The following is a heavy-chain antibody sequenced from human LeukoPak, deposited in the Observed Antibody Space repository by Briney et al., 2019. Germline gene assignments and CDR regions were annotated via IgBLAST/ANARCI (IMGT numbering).Heavy chain of an antibody. D-gene: IGHD6-25*01. CDR3: AKVLTAAGLDL. J-gene: IGHJ5*02. CDR2: IHDDGRT. V-gene: IGHV4/OR15-8*01. Sequence: SETLPLTCSVSGGSMSDSITWGWVRQPPGKGLEWLANIHDDGRTAPNPSLRSRLTISQDRSKNQFSLKVSSVTAADTAFYYCAKVLTAAGLDLWGQGILVTVSS. CDR1: GGSMSDSIT.